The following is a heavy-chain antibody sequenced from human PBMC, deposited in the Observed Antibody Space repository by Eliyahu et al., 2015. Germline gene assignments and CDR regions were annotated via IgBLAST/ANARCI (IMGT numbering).Heavy chain of an antibody. V-gene: IGHV3-30-3*01. J-gene: IGHJ5*02. D-gene: IGHD2-15*01. CDR3: VCGGSQGNWFDP. CDR1: GFXFSSYA. Sequence: QVQLVESGGGVVQPGRSLRLSCAAPGFXFSSYAMHWVRQAPGKGLEWVAVISYDGSNKYYADSVKGRFTISRDNSKNTLYLQMNSLRAEDTAVYYCVCGGSQGNWFDPWGQGTLVTVSS. CDR2: ISYDGSNK.